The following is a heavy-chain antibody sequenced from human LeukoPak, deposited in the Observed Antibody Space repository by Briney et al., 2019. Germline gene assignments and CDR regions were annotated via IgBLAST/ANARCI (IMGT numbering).Heavy chain of an antibody. J-gene: IGHJ6*02. CDR3: ARVSRGTTTGTTSYYYYNMDD. CDR1: GASISSYY. V-gene: IGHV4-59*01. D-gene: IGHD1-1*01. Sequence: SETLSLTCTVSGASISSYYWSWIRQPPGKGLEWIGYMYYSGSTKYSPSLKSRVTVSLDTSKNQFSLKLSSVTAADTAVYYCARVSRGTTTGTTSYYYYNMDDWGQGTTVTVSS. CDR2: MYYSGST.